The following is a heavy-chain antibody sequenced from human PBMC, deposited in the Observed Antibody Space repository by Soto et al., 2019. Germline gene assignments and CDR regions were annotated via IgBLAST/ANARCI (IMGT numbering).Heavy chain of an antibody. CDR2: IYHSGST. Sequence: PSETLSLTCAVSGGSISSSNWWSWVRQPPGKGLEWIGEIYHSGSTNYNPSLKSRVTISVDKSKNQFSLKLSSVTAADTAVYYCARVRGYSYGFNDYWGQGTLVTVSS. CDR1: GGSISSSNW. CDR3: ARVRGYSYGFNDY. J-gene: IGHJ4*02. V-gene: IGHV4-4*02. D-gene: IGHD5-18*01.